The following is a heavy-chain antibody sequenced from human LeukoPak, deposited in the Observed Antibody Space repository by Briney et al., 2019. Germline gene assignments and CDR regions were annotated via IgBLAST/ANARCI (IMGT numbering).Heavy chain of an antibody. V-gene: IGHV3-33*06. Sequence: PGGSLRLSCAASGFPFHNYWMTWVRQAPGKGLEWVAVIWNDGTDKYYGDSVKGRFAISRDNSKNTVYLQMNSLRVEDTAVYYCAKDAQRGFDFSNSLESWGQGTLVTVSS. CDR1: GFPFHNYW. CDR2: IWNDGTDK. D-gene: IGHD4-11*01. J-gene: IGHJ4*02. CDR3: AKDAQRGFDFSNSLES.